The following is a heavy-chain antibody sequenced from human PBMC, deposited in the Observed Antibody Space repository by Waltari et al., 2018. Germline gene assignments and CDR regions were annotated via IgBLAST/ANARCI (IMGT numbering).Heavy chain of an antibody. CDR1: GFTFSSYG. CDR2: ISYDGSNK. V-gene: IGHV3-30*18. CDR3: AKDGLYLGYYYYYMDV. D-gene: IGHD3-16*01. J-gene: IGHJ6*03. Sequence: QVQLVESGGGVVQPGRSLRLSCAASGFTFSSYGMHWVRQAPGKGLEGVAVISYDGSNKYYADSVKGRFTISRDNSKNTLYLQMNSLRAEDTAVYYCAKDGLYLGYYYYYMDVWGKGTTVTVSS.